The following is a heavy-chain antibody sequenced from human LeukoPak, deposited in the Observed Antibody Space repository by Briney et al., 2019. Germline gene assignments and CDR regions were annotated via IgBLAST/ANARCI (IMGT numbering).Heavy chain of an antibody. CDR1: GGSISSYY. V-gene: IGHV4-4*07. Sequence: PSETLSLTCTVSGGSISSYYWSWIRQPAGKGLEWIGRIYTSGSTNYNPSLKSRVTISVDTSKNQFSLKLSSVTAADTAVYYCARQRGLSSSWYPLDYWGQGTLVTVSS. CDR2: IYTSGST. D-gene: IGHD6-13*01. J-gene: IGHJ4*02. CDR3: ARQRGLSSSWYPLDY.